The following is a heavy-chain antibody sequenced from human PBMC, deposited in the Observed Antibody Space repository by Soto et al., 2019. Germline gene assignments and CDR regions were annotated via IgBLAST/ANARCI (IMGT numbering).Heavy chain of an antibody. V-gene: IGHV3-30*04. Sequence: SLILSCTVSGFTFSSYSMHGVRQAPGKGREWVAVISYDGRNKYYADSVKGRFTISRDNSKNTLYLQMNSLRAEDTAVYYGASSRDGYDYWGQGTLVTVSS. CDR1: GFTFSSYS. J-gene: IGHJ4*02. CDR3: ASSRDGYDY. D-gene: IGHD5-12*01. CDR2: ISYDGRNK.